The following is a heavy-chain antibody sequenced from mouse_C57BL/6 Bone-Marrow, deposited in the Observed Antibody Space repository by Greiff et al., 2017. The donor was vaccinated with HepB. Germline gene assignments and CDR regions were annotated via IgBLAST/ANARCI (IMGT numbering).Heavy chain of an antibody. CDR3: TRGVTDAWFAY. D-gene: IGHD2-13*01. V-gene: IGHV6-6*01. CDR1: GFTFSDAW. J-gene: IGHJ3*01. CDR2: IRNKANKHAT. Sequence: EVKLVESGGGLVQPGGSMKLSCAASGFTFSDAWMDWVRQSPEKGLEWVAEIRNKANKHATYYSESVKGRFNISPDDYKSSVYMQMNSIRAEDTGIYVCTRGVTDAWFAYWGEGTLVT.